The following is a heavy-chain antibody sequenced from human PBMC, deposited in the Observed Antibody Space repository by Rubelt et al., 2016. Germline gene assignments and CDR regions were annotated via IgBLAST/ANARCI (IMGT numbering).Heavy chain of an antibody. Sequence: GKGLEWVSAISGSGGSTYYADSVKGRFTISRDNSKNTLYLQMNSLRAEDTAVYYCAKGGQQLVRHGWVDYWGQGTLVTVPS. CDR2: ISGSGGST. D-gene: IGHD6-13*01. CDR3: AKGGQQLVRHGWVDY. V-gene: IGHV3-23*01. J-gene: IGHJ4*02.